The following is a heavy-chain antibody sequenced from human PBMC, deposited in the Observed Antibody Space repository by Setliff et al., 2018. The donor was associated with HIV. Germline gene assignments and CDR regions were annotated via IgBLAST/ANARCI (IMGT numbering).Heavy chain of an antibody. D-gene: IGHD6-19*01. CDR3: ARDEAYYSSGWYSKAGMDV. CDR1: GGSFSDNY. Sequence: SETLSLTCAVYGGSFSDNYWSWIRQSPGKGLEWIGEINHSGRTKYSPSLRSRVSISVDTSKTQFSLKLSSVTAADTAVYYCARDEAYYSSGWYSKAGMDVWGQGTTVTVSS. V-gene: IGHV4-34*01. J-gene: IGHJ6*02. CDR2: INHSGRT.